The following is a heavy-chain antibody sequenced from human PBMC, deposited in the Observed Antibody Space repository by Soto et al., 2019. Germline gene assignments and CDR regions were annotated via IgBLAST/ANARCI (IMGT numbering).Heavy chain of an antibody. J-gene: IGHJ4*02. V-gene: IGHV3-23*01. CDR3: AKDAVYGDGLWLAAN. CDR2: MTGSGGDI. D-gene: IGHD2-21*02. Sequence: EVQLLESGGGLVQPGESLRLSCAASGFTFSTYAMMWVRQPPGKGQEWVAGMTGSGGDIRYADSVKGRFTISKDNSKNTLYLQMNSLRAEDTAMYYCAKDAVYGDGLWLAANWGQGTLVTVSS. CDR1: GFTFSTYA.